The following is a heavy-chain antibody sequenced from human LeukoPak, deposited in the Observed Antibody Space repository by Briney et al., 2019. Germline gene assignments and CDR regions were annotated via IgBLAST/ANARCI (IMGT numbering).Heavy chain of an antibody. CDR3: AKQPDSSGFPSFFDY. CDR2: LSDSGGST. J-gene: IGHJ4*02. V-gene: IGHV3-23*01. D-gene: IGHD3-22*01. CDR1: VFTFSNYA. Sequence: GGSLRLSCAASVFTFSNYAMTWVRQAPGKGLEWVSSLSDSGGSTYYADSVKGRFTISRDNSKNTLFLQMNSLRAEDTAVYYCAKQPDSSGFPSFFDYWGQGTLVTVSS.